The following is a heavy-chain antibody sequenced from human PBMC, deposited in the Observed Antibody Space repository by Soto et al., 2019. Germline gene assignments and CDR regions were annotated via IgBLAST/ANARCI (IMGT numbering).Heavy chain of an antibody. CDR2: IKSKGGGETK. D-gene: IGHD4-4*01. J-gene: IGHJ4*02. Sequence: EVQLVESGGGLVKPGDSLRLSCAVSGLKFSDAWMNWVRQAPGKGLEWVGRIKSKGGGETKYYAAPVKGRFAISRDDSRDTLYLQMNSLKIEDTAVYYCAWDNSGRFRTDHWGQGTLVTVS. CDR1: GLKFSDAW. CDR3: AWDNSGRFRTDH. V-gene: IGHV3-15*07.